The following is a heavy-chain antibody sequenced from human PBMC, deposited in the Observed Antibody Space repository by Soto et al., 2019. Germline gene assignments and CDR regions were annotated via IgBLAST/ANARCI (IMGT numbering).Heavy chain of an antibody. CDR2: ISAYNGHT. J-gene: IGHJ4*02. D-gene: IGHD5-18*01. CDR1: GYTFTSYG. CDR3: ARDLSLGCYSYGYEAY. Sequence: QVQLVQSGAEVKKPGASVKVSCKASGYTFTSYGISWVRQAPGQGLERMGWISAYNGHTNYAQKLQGRVTMTTDTSTSTAYMELRSLRSDDTAVYYGARDLSLGCYSYGYEAYWGQGTLVTVSS. V-gene: IGHV1-18*01.